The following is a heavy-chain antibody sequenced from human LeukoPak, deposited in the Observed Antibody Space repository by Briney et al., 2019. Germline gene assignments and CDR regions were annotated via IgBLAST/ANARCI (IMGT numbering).Heavy chain of an antibody. CDR3: ARSRIATPGRVY. Sequence: GGSLRLSCAASGFTFSHYAVHWVRQAPGKGLEWVAVISYDGNKKFYADSVKVRFNISRDNSTSTLYLQMNSLRADDTAVYYCARSRIATPGRVYWGQGNLVTVSS. V-gene: IGHV3-30*04. D-gene: IGHD6-13*01. CDR2: ISYDGNKK. CDR1: GFTFSHYA. J-gene: IGHJ4*02.